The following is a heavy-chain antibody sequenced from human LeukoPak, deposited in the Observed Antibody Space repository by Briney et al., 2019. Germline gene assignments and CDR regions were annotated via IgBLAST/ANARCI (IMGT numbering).Heavy chain of an antibody. Sequence: PSQTLSLTCTVSGGSISSGSYYWSWIRQPAGKGLEWIGRIYTSASTNYNPSLKSRLTISVDTSKNQFSLQLTSVTAADTAVYYCARDSYCSRTSCYGRSYYFDYWGQGTLVTVSS. CDR1: GGSISSGSYY. J-gene: IGHJ4*02. CDR2: IYTSAST. CDR3: ARDSYCSRTSCYGRSYYFDY. D-gene: IGHD2-2*01. V-gene: IGHV4-61*02.